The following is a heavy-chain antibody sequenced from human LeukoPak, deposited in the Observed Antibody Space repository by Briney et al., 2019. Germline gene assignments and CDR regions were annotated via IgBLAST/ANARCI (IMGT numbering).Heavy chain of an antibody. CDR3: ARDVRPGAFDI. CDR1: GYTFTSYN. Sequence: ASVKVSCKASGYTFTSYNINWVRQAPGQGLEWMGWINTYSDNTKYAQKLQGRVTMTTDTSTSTAYMELRSLRSDDTAVYYCARDVRPGAFDIWGQGTMVTVSS. D-gene: IGHD3-10*01. V-gene: IGHV1-18*01. CDR2: INTYSDNT. J-gene: IGHJ3*02.